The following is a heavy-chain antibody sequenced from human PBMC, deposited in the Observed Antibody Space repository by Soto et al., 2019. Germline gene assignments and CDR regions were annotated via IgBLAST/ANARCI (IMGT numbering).Heavy chain of an antibody. Sequence: PGGSLRLSCAASGFTFTNYGLHWVRQAPGKGLEWVAVISHDGINKYYEDSVKGRFTISRDTSKNTLYLQMNSLRPEGTAVYFCAKDRGYEILDSWGQGTQVTVSS. CDR2: ISHDGINK. CDR3: AKDRGYEILDS. CDR1: GFTFTNYG. J-gene: IGHJ4*02. D-gene: IGHD5-12*01. V-gene: IGHV3-30*18.